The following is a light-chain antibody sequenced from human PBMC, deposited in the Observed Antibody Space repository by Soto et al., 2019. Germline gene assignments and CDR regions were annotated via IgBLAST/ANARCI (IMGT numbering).Light chain of an antibody. V-gene: IGKV4-1*01. Sequence: DIVMTQSPDSRAVSLGERATIDCKSSQSVLYSSNNKNYLAWYQQKPGQPPKLLIYWASTRESGVPDRFSGSGSGTDLTLTISSLQAEDVAVYYCQQYYSTSLTFGQGTKVEIK. CDR3: QQYYSTSLT. J-gene: IGKJ1*01. CDR1: QSVLYSSNNKNY. CDR2: WAS.